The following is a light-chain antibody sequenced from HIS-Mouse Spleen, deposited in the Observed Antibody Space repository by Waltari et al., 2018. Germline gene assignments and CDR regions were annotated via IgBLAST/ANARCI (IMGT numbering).Light chain of an antibody. V-gene: IGKV1-5*03. Sequence: DIQMTQSPSTLSASVGDRVTITCRASQSISSWLAWYQQKPGKAPKLLIYKASSLESGVPYRFSGSGSGTEFTLTISSLQPDDFATYYCQQYKSYSLTFGGGTK. CDR3: QQYKSYSLT. CDR1: QSISSW. CDR2: KAS. J-gene: IGKJ4*01.